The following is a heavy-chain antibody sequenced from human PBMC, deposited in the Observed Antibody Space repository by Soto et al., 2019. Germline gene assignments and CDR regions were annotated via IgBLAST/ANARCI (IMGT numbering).Heavy chain of an antibody. CDR3: ASGTGKSDFDY. Sequence: PGGSLRLSCAASGVTGVTFSAAWLTWVRQSPGKGLEWVGLIKSKTSGETTHYAAPVEGRFTISRDDSKNTVFLQMNSLKIEDSGVYYCASGTGKSDFDYWGLGILVTVSS. D-gene: IGHD3-3*01. V-gene: IGHV3-15*01. CDR1: GVTGVTFSAAW. J-gene: IGHJ4*02. CDR2: IKSKTSGETT.